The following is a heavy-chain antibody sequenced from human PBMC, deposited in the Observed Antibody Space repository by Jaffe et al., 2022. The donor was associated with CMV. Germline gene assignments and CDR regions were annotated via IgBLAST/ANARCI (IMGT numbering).Heavy chain of an antibody. CDR1: GYTFTSYG. CDR2: ISVYDGKT. CDR3: ARVFDYYDSRGYYSMIFYFDY. D-gene: IGHD3-22*01. J-gene: IGHJ4*02. V-gene: IGHV1-18*04. Sequence: QVRLVQSGAEVKKPGASVKVSCKAIGYTFTSYGITWVRQAPGQGLEWMGWISVYDGKTKYAQNFQDRVTLTTDTSRSTAYMELRGLRSDDTAVYYCARVFDYYDSRGYYSMIFYFDYWGQGSQVTVSS.